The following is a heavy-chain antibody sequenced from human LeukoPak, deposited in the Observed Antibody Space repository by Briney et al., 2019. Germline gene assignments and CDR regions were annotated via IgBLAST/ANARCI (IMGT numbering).Heavy chain of an antibody. CDR2: INPSGGST. CDR3: ARVIAQDSGYSGYDFDY. V-gene: IGHV1-46*01. CDR1: GYTFTSYY. J-gene: IGHJ4*02. D-gene: IGHD5-12*01. Sequence: ASVKVSCKASGYTFTSYYMHWVRQAPGQGLEWMGIINPSGGSTSYAQKFQGRVTMTRDTSTSTVYMELSSLRSEDTAVYYCARVIAQDSGYSGYDFDYWGQGTLVTVSS.